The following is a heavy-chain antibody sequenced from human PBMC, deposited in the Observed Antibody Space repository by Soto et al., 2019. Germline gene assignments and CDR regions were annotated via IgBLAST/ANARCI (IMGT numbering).Heavy chain of an antibody. CDR2: IFYSGSA. J-gene: IGHJ4*02. V-gene: IGHV4-31*03. CDR1: GGSINTAGYY. CDR3: ARKLRTGVLNFDS. Sequence: PSETLSLTCNVTGGSINTAGYYWSWIRQVPGKGLEWIGYIFYSGSAYYHPSLKSRASISVDRSKNQFSLKVNSVTAADTAVYYCARKLRTGVLNFDSWGQGTLVTVSS. D-gene: IGHD1-1*01.